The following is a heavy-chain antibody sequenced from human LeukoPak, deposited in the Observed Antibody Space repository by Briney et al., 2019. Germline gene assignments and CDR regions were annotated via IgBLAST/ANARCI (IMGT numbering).Heavy chain of an antibody. Sequence: PGGPLRLSCAAPGFTFSSYGMHWFRQAPGKGLGWVAVISYDGGNKYYADSVKGRFTISRDNSKNTLYLQMNSLRAEDTAVFYCAKAPISGGWYYYVDSWGQGTLVTVSS. J-gene: IGHJ4*02. CDR1: GFTFSSYG. V-gene: IGHV3-30*18. CDR2: ISYDGGNK. CDR3: AKAPISGGWYYYVDS. D-gene: IGHD6-19*01.